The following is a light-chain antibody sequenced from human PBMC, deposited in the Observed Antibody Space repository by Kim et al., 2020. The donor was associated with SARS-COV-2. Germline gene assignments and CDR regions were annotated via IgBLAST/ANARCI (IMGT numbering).Light chain of an antibody. CDR1: RSVSSNY. CDR3: QQYITKPLT. V-gene: IGKV3-20*01. CDR2: GAS. J-gene: IGKJ4*01. Sequence: PGERATLSCRASRSVSSNYLAWYQQKPGQAPRLLIYGASSRVTGIPDRFSGSGSGTDFTLTISRLEPEDFAVYYCQQYITKPLTFGGGTKVDIK.